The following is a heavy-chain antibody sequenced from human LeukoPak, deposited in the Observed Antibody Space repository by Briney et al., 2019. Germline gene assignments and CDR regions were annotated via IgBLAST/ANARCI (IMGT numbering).Heavy chain of an antibody. D-gene: IGHD3-22*01. J-gene: IGHJ3*02. Sequence: GESLKISCKGSGYSFTSYWIGWVRQMPGKGLEWMGIIYPGDSDTRYGPSFQGQVTISADKSISTAYLQWSSLKASDTAMDYCARDSSGYYSAFDIWGQGTMVTVSS. CDR3: ARDSSGYYSAFDI. V-gene: IGHV5-51*01. CDR2: IYPGDSDT. CDR1: GYSFTSYW.